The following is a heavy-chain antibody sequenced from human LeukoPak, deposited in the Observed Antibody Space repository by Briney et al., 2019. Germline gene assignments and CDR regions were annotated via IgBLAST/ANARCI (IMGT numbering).Heavy chain of an antibody. J-gene: IGHJ1*01. CDR2: ISTDGTYT. CDR3: AITVDCRATTDCYSYFHH. Sequence: QPGRSLRLSCAASGFTFSSYWMHWVRQAPGKGLVWVSRISTDGTYTEYADSVKGRFTISRDNAKDTLYLQVNSLRAEDTAVYYCAITVDCRATTDCYSYFHHWGQGTLVTVSS. V-gene: IGHV3-74*03. CDR1: GFTFSSYW. D-gene: IGHD2-21*02.